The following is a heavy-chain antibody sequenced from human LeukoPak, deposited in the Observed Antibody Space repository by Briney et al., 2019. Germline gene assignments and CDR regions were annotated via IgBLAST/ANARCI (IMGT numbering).Heavy chain of an antibody. Sequence: SETLSLTCTVSGGSISSTSYYWGWIRQPPGKGLEWIGNMYYSGSTYYNPSLKGRVTISVDTSKNLFSLKLNSVTAADTAVYYCARRMVRGVTPSDHWGQGTLVTVSS. CDR3: ARRMVRGVTPSDH. V-gene: IGHV4-39*01. D-gene: IGHD3-10*01. CDR2: MYYSGST. J-gene: IGHJ4*02. CDR1: GGSISSTSYY.